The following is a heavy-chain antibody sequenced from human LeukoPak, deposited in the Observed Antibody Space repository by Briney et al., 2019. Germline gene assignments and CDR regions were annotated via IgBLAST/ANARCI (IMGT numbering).Heavy chain of an antibody. CDR3: AKPIVVVIATSSHY. V-gene: IGHV3-23*01. D-gene: IGHD2-21*01. Sequence: GWSLRLSCAASGFTFSSYAMSWVRQAPGKGLEWVSAISGSGGSTYYADSVKGRFTISRDNSRNTLSLQMNSLRAEDTAVYYCAKPIVVVIATSSHYWGQGTLVTVSS. CDR2: ISGSGGST. CDR1: GFTFSSYA. J-gene: IGHJ4*02.